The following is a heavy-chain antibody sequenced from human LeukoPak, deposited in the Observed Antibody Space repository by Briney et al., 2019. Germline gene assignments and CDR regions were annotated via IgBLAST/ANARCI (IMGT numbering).Heavy chain of an antibody. V-gene: IGHV4-34*01. D-gene: IGHD3-22*01. CDR2: INHSGST. Sequence: SETLSLTCAVYGGSFSGYYWSWIREPPGKGLEWIGEINHSGSTNYNPSLKSRVTISVDTSKNQFSLKLSSVTAADTAVYYCARRANSGFDAFDIWGQGTMVTVSS. CDR1: GGSFSGYY. J-gene: IGHJ3*02. CDR3: ARRANSGFDAFDI.